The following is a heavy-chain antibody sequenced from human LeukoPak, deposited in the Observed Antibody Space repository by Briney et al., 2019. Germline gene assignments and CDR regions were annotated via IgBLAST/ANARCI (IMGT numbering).Heavy chain of an antibody. V-gene: IGHV3-23*01. Sequence: QPGRSLRLSCAASGFTFSSYGMHWVRQAPGKGLEWVSAVGGTDGRTYYAAFVKGRFTIYRDNSKNTLYLQMNSLRAEDTAVYYCAKDGSYYFDYWGQGTLVTVSP. CDR1: GFTFSSYG. J-gene: IGHJ4*02. CDR2: VGGTDGRT. CDR3: AKDGSYYFDY.